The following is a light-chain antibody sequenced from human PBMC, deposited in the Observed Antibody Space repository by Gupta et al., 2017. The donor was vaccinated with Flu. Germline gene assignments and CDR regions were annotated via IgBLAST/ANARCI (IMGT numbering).Light chain of an antibody. CDR1: SSNIGTVYD. Sequence: QSVLTQPPSVSAAPGPRVTISCTGSSSNIGTVYDVHWYQQLPGTAPKLLIYGNNNRPSGVPDRFSGSKSGTSASLAITGLQAEDEADYYCQSYDSSLIGYVFGTGTKVTVL. CDR3: QSYDSSLIGYV. V-gene: IGLV1-40*01. CDR2: GNN. J-gene: IGLJ1*01.